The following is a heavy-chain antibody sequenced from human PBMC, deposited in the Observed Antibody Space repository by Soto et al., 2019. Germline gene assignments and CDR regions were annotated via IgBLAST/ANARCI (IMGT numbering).Heavy chain of an antibody. D-gene: IGHD2-15*01. Sequence: KGLEWIVEINHSGSTNFNPSLKILVTISLDTSKNQFSLRLSSVTAADTVVYYCASGQAQDGRRGLCTVSAFLLNRSSDL. V-gene: IGHV4-34*01. J-gene: IGHJ2*01. CDR3: ASGQAQDGRRGLCTVSAFLLNRSSDL. CDR2: INHSGST.